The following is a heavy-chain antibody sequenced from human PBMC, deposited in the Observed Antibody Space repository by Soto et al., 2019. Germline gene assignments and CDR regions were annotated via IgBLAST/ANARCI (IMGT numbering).Heavy chain of an antibody. J-gene: IGHJ4*02. D-gene: IGHD1-26*01. CDR3: ARAPSGSYPEFDY. Sequence: ASVKVSCKASGYTFTSFGLAWVRQAPGQGLEWMGWISPDNGNTEYTQKLQDRLTMTTDTSTSTAYMELKSLRSDDTAVYYCARAPSGSYPEFDYWGQGTLVTVSS. CDR1: GYTFTSFG. V-gene: IGHV1-18*01. CDR2: ISPDNGNT.